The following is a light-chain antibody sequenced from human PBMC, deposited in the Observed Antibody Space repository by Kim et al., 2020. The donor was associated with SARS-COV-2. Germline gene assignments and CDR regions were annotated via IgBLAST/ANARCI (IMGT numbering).Light chain of an antibody. CDR3: QSYDSSLSAVV. CDR2: GNS. V-gene: IGLV1-40*01. CDR1: SSNIGAGYD. J-gene: IGLJ2*01. Sequence: QRATISCTGSSSNIGAGYDVHWYQQVPGTAPKLLIYGNSNRPSGVPDRFSGSKSGTSASLAITGLQAEDEADYYCQSYDSSLSAVVFGGGTQLTVL.